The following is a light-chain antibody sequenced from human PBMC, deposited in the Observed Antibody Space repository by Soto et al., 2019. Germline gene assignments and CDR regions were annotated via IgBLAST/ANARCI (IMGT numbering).Light chain of an antibody. J-gene: IGKJ3*01. CDR3: QKYNSAPIFP. CDR2: AAS. CDR1: QGISNY. V-gene: IGKV1-27*01. Sequence: DIQMTQSPSSLSASVGDRVTITCRASQGISNYLAWYQPKPGKVPKLLIYAASTLQSGVPSRFSGSGSGTDFTLTISSLQPEDVATYYSQKYNSAPIFPFGLGNKVDIK.